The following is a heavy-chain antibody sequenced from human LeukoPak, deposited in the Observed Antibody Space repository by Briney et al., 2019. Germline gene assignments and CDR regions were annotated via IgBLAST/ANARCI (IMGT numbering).Heavy chain of an antibody. D-gene: IGHD3-10*01. J-gene: IGHJ4*02. CDR3: VRGDSGPSVDY. Sequence: SETLSLTCAVSGGSINNYYWSWIRQPPGKGLEWIGYIYYGGNTKYNPSLKSRVSISIDTSKNQFSLKLRSVTAADTAVYYCVRGDSGPSVDYWGQGTLVTVSS. V-gene: IGHV4-59*01. CDR2: IYYGGNT. CDR1: GGSINNYY.